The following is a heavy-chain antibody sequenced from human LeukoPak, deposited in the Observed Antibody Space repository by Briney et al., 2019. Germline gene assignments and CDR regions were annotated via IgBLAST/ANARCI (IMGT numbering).Heavy chain of an antibody. CDR2: IYYSGST. CDR1: GGSISSGDYY. V-gene: IGHV4-30-4*08. Sequence: SETLSLTCTVSGGSISSGDYYWSWIRQPPGTGLEWIGYIYYSGSTYYNPSLKSRVTISVDTSKNQFSLKLSSVTAADTAVYYCASIPIAVALGGYWGQGTLVTVSS. D-gene: IGHD6-19*01. J-gene: IGHJ4*02. CDR3: ASIPIAVALGGY.